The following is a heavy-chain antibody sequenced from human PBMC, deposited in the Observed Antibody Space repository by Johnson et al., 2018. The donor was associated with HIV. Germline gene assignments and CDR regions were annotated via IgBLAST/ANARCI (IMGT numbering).Heavy chain of an antibody. V-gene: IGHV3-23*03. J-gene: IGHJ3*02. CDR2: IYSGGST. D-gene: IGHD3-22*01. Sequence: VQLVESGGGVVRPGGSLRLSCAASGFTFDDYGMSWVRQAPGQGLEWVSVIYSGGSTYYADSVKGRFTIPRDHTKNTLYLQMNSLRAEDTAVYYCAKPKRIVVEEADAFDIWGQGTMVTVSS. CDR3: AKPKRIVVEEADAFDI. CDR1: GFTFDDYG.